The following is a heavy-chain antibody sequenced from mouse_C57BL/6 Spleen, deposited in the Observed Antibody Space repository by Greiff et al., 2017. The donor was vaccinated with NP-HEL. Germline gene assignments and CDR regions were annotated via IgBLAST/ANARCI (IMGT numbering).Heavy chain of an antibody. J-gene: IGHJ4*01. CDR3: ARHSLRRRDAMDY. D-gene: IGHD2-12*01. Sequence: VQLQQPGAELVKPGASVKLSCKASGYTFTSYWMQWVKQRPGQGLEWIGEIDPSDSYTNYNQKFKGKATLTVDTSSSTAYMQLSSLTSEDSAVYYCARHSLRRRDAMDYWGQGTSVTVSS. CDR1: GYTFTSYW. CDR2: IDPSDSYT. V-gene: IGHV1-50*01.